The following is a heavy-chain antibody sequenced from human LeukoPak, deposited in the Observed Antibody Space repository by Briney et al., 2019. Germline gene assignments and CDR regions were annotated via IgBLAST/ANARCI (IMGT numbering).Heavy chain of an antibody. CDR1: GYSFTSYL. J-gene: IGHJ5*02. D-gene: IGHD2-15*01. V-gene: IGHV5-10-1*01. CDR2: IDPSDSYT. Sequence: GESLRISCKGSGYSFTSYLISWVRQMPGKGLEWMGRIDPSDSYTNYSPSFQGHVTISADKSISTAYLQWSSLKASDTAMYYCATGGSCSGGSCYSGSWFDPWGQGTLVTVSS. CDR3: ATGGSCSGGSCYSGSWFDP.